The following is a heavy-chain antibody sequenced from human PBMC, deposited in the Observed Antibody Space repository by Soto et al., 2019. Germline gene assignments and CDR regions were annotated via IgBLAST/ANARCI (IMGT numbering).Heavy chain of an antibody. CDR1: GGTFTSYA. V-gene: IGHV1-69*06. Sequence: QVQLVQSGAEVKKPGSSVKVSCKASGGTFTSYAISWVRQAPGQGLEWMGGIIPIFGTANYAQKFQGRVTITADKSTSTAYLELSSLRSEDTAVYYCARDPPSYDSRGGDIWGQGTMVTVSS. J-gene: IGHJ3*02. CDR3: ARDPPSYDSRGGDI. CDR2: IIPIFGTA. D-gene: IGHD3-22*01.